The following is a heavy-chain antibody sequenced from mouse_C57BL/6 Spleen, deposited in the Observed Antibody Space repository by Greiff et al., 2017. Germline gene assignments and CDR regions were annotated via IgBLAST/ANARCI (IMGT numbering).Heavy chain of an antibody. CDR1: GYTFTSYW. Sequence: QVQLQQPGAELVRPGSSVKLSCKASGYTFTSYWMHWVKQRPIQGLEWIGNIDPSDSETHYNQKFKDKATLTVDKSSSTAYMQLSSLTSEDSAVYYCAREYYPYYFDYWGQGTTLTVSS. V-gene: IGHV1-52*01. CDR3: AREYYPYYFDY. J-gene: IGHJ2*01. D-gene: IGHD1-1*01. CDR2: IDPSDSET.